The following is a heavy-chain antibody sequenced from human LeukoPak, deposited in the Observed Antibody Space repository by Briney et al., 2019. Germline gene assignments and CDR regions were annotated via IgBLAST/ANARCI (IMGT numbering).Heavy chain of an antibody. CDR2: IYYSGST. CDR1: GGSISSSSYY. Sequence: PSETLSLTCTVSGGSISSSSYYWGWIRQPPGKGLEWIGSIYYSGSTYYNPSLKSRVTISVDTSKNQFSLKLSSVTAADTAVYYCARVHRFRAPFDYWGQGTLVTVSS. CDR3: ARVHRFRAPFDY. D-gene: IGHD3-16*01. J-gene: IGHJ4*02. V-gene: IGHV4-39*01.